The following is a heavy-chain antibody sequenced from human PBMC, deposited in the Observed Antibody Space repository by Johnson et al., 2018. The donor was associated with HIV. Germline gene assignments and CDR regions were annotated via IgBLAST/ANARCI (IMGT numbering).Heavy chain of an antibody. V-gene: IGHV3-66*02. Sequence: VQLVESGGGLVQPGRSLRLSCAASGFTFDDYAMHWVRQAPGKGLEWVSVIYSGGSTYYADSVKGRFTISRDNSKNTLYLQMNSLRAEDTAVYYCARGTDAFDIWGQGTMVTVSS. CDR1: GFTFDDYA. J-gene: IGHJ3*02. CDR2: IYSGGST. CDR3: ARGTDAFDI.